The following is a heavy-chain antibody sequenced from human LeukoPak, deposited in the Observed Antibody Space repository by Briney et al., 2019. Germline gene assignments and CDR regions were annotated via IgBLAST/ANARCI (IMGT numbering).Heavy chain of an antibody. CDR2: IFSDNEGST. J-gene: IGHJ4*02. D-gene: IGHD5-24*01. CDR3: ARGADGYNGVFMCPV. Sequence: GGSLRLSCAASGFVVSANYMGWVRQAPGKGLEWVSVIFSDNEGSTYYADSVKGRFTISRDKSKNTLYLQMNSLRAEDAAVYYCARGADGYNGVFMCPVWGQGTLVTVSS. CDR1: GFVVSANY. V-gene: IGHV3-53*01.